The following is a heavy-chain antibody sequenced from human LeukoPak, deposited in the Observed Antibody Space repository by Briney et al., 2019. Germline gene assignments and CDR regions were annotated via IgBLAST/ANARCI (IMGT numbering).Heavy chain of an antibody. J-gene: IGHJ4*02. Sequence: GESLKISCRGSGYSFTSYWIGWVRQMPGKGLECMGIIYPGDSDTRYSPSFQGQVTISADRSISTAYLQWSSLKASDTAMYYCARHETGPYFDYWGQGTLVTVSS. CDR2: IYPGDSDT. CDR3: ARHETGPYFDY. D-gene: IGHD1-1*01. CDR1: GYSFTSYW. V-gene: IGHV5-51*01.